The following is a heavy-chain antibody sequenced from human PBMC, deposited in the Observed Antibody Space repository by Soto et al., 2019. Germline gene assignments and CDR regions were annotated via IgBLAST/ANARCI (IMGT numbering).Heavy chain of an antibody. D-gene: IGHD4-17*01. J-gene: IGHJ4*02. CDR1: GGSISSGGYY. CDR3: ARSPEATVTAFDF. V-gene: IGHV4-31*03. CDR2: IYYSGST. Sequence: QVQLQESGPGLVKPSQTLSLTCTVSGGSISSGGYYWSWIRQHPGKGLEWFGYIYYSGSTYYNTSLRSRVSISVDTSKNQFSLKMSSVTAADTAVYYCARSPEATVTAFDFWGQGTLVTVSS.